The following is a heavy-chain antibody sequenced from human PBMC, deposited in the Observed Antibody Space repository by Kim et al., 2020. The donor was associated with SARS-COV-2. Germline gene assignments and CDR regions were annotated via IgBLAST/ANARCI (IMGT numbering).Heavy chain of an antibody. V-gene: IGHV1-69*13. Sequence: SVKVSCKASGGTFSSYAISWVRQAPGQGLEWMGGIIPIFGTANYAQKFQGRVTITADESTSTAYMELSSLRSEDTAVYYCAKKSSGWYGVGYYYYGMDVWGQGTTVTVSS. CDR1: GGTFSSYA. CDR2: IIPIFGTA. CDR3: AKKSSGWYGVGYYYYGMDV. J-gene: IGHJ6*02. D-gene: IGHD6-19*01.